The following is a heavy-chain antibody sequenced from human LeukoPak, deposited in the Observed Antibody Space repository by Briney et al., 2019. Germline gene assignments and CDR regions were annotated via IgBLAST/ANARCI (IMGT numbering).Heavy chain of an antibody. J-gene: IGHJ5*02. CDR3: ARAARRRDNWFDP. Sequence: ASVKVSCKASGYTFTSYGISWVRQAPGQGLEWTGWISAYNGNTNYAQKLQGRVTMTTDTSTSTAYMELRSLRSDDTAAYYCARAARRRDNWFDPWGQGTLVTVSS. CDR1: GYTFTSYG. CDR2: ISAYNGNT. V-gene: IGHV1-18*04.